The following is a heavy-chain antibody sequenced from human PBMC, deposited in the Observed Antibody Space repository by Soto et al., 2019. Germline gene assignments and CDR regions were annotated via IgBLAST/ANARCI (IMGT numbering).Heavy chain of an antibody. D-gene: IGHD2-15*01. V-gene: IGHV4-39*01. Sequence: QLQLQESGPGLVKPSETLSLTCTVSGGSISSSSYYWGWIRQPPGKGLEWIGSIYYSGSTYYNPSLTTRAPISVDTSTNQFSLKLSAVTAADTAVYYCARHTPAISISDHWGQGTLVTVSA. J-gene: IGHJ4*02. CDR1: GGSISSSSYY. CDR2: IYYSGST. CDR3: ARHTPAISISDH.